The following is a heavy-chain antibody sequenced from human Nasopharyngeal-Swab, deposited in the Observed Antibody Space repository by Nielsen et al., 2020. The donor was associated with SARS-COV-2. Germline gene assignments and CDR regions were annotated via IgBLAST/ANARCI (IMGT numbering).Heavy chain of an antibody. Sequence: WVRQAPGQGLEWMGGIIPIFGTANYAQKFQGRVTITADESTSTAYMELSSLRSEDTAVYYCAREEYSSSLDTWGQGTLVTVFS. D-gene: IGHD6-6*01. CDR2: IIPIFGTA. J-gene: IGHJ5*02. V-gene: IGHV1-69*01. CDR3: AREEYSSSLDT.